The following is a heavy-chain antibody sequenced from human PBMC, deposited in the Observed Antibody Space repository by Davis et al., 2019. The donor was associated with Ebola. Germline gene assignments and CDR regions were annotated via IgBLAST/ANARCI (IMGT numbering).Heavy chain of an antibody. CDR2: ISSSGSTI. CDR3: ARDGPSLFCSSTSCLYYYYGMDV. Sequence: GGSLRLSCAASGFTFSSYSMNWVRQAPGKGLEWVSYISSSGSTIYYADSVKGRFTISRDNAKNSLYLQMNSLRAEDTAVYYCARDGPSLFCSSTSCLYYYYGMDVWGQGTTVTVSS. CDR1: GFTFSSYS. J-gene: IGHJ6*02. V-gene: IGHV3-48*04. D-gene: IGHD2-2*01.